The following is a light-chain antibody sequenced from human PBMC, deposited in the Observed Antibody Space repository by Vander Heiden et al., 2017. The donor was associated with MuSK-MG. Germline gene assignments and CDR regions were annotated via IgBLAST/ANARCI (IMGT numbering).Light chain of an antibody. J-gene: IGKJ5*01. V-gene: IGKV3-15*01. Sequence: EIVMTQSPPTPSVSPGESATLSCRASQSVSSNLAWYRQKPGQAPRLLIDGASARATGIPARFSGTASGTEFTLTIRSLQSEDFAGYCGQQYNNSPTAISCDQGRRLGI. CDR1: QSVSSN. CDR2: GAS. CDR3: QQYNNSPTAIS.